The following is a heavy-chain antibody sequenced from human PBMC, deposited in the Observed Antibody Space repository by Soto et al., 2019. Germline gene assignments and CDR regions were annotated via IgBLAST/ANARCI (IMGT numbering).Heavy chain of an antibody. V-gene: IGHV1-2*04. J-gene: IGHJ3*02. CDR2: INPNSGGT. CDR3: ARGPVVGDIVVVPAAPAMDAFDI. D-gene: IGHD2-2*01. CDR1: GYTFTGYY. Sequence: ASVKVSCKASGYTFTGYYMHWVRQAPGQGLEWMGWINPNSGGTNYAQKFQGWVTMTRDTSISTAYKELSRLRSDDTAVYYCARGPVVGDIVVVPAAPAMDAFDIWGQGTMVTVSS.